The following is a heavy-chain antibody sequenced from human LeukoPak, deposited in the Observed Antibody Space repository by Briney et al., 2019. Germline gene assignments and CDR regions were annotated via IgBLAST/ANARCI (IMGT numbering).Heavy chain of an antibody. D-gene: IGHD2-8*02. CDR3: ATQPTGFPNWFDP. V-gene: IGHV4-39*01. Sequence: SETLSLTCTVSGAFITSSPYNWAWIRQPPGKGMEWIGTISYSGTTYYNPSLRSRVTMSVDTSKNQFSLKLRSVTAADTTLYYCATQPTGFPNWFDPWGQGILVTVSS. CDR1: GAFITSSPYN. CDR2: ISYSGTT. J-gene: IGHJ5*02.